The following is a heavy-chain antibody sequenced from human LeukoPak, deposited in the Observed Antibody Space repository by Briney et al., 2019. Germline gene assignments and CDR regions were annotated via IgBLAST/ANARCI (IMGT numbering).Heavy chain of an antibody. D-gene: IGHD3-22*01. J-gene: IGHJ3*02. Sequence: PGGSLRLSCAASGFTFSSYWMSWVRQAPGKGLEWVANIKQDGSEKYYVDSVKGRFTISRDNAKNSLYLQMNSLRAEDTAVYYCARAMIVVVPTLLRPYDAFDIWGQGTMVTVSS. V-gene: IGHV3-7*01. CDR3: ARAMIVVVPTLLRPYDAFDI. CDR1: GFTFSSYW. CDR2: IKQDGSEK.